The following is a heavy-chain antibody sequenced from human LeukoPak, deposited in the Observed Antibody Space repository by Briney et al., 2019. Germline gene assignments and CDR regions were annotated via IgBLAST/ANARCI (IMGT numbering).Heavy chain of an antibody. CDR3: ARESDYYDSSGYQLWDTAHFDL. V-gene: IGHV3-11*04. CDR1: GFTFSDYY. J-gene: IGHJ2*01. CDR2: ISSSGSTI. Sequence: RAGGSLRLSCAASGFTFSDYYMSWIRQAPGKGLEWVSYISSSGSTIYYADSVKGRFTISRDNAKNSLYLQMNSLRAEDTAVYYCARESDYYDSSGYQLWDTAHFDLWGRGTLVTVSS. D-gene: IGHD3-22*01.